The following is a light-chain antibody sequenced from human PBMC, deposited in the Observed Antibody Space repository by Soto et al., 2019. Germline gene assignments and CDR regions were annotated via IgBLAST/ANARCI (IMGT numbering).Light chain of an antibody. J-gene: IGKJ4*01. Sequence: DIQMTQSPSSVSASVGDRVTITCRASQGITNWLAWYQQKPGKATKLLIYAASGLPSGVPSRFSGSGSGTDFTITISSLQPEYCATYYCQQANSFPLTFGGGTNVEIK. CDR2: AAS. CDR1: QGITNW. CDR3: QQANSFPLT. V-gene: IGKV1-12*01.